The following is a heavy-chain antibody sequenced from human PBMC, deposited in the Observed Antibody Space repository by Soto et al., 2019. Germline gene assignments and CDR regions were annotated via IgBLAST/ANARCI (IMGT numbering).Heavy chain of an antibody. V-gene: IGHV3-11*01. CDR1: GFTFSDYY. D-gene: IGHD2-15*01. CDR2: ISSSGSTI. CDR3: ARDIVVVVPAHNDAFDI. Sequence: GSLRLSCAASGFTFSDYYMSWIRQAPGKGLEWVSYISSSGSTIYYADSVKGRFTISRDNAKNSLYLQMNSLRAEDTAVYYCARDIVVVVPAHNDAFDIWGQGTMVTVSS. J-gene: IGHJ3*02.